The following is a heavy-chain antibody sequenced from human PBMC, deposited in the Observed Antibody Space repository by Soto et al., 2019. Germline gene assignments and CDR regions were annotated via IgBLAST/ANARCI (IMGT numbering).Heavy chain of an antibody. CDR3: ARAAGYVSGWYHDY. V-gene: IGHV1-69*13. CDR2: LIPILGTT. Sequence: SVKVSCQASGGTFSSDAVSWVRQAPGQGLEWMGGLIPILGTTHYAQKFQGRVTITADESTNTAYMELSSLRSGDTAVYYCARAAGYVSGWYHDYWGQGTRVTVSS. CDR1: GGTFSSDA. J-gene: IGHJ4*02. D-gene: IGHD6-19*01.